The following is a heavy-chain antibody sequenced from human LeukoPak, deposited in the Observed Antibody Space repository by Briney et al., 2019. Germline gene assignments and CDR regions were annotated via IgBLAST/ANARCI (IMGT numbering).Heavy chain of an antibody. CDR2: INPNSGGT. J-gene: IGHJ4*02. V-gene: IGHV1-2*06. D-gene: IGHD1-7*01. Sequence: ASVKVSCKASGYTFTGYYMHWVRQAPGQGLEWMGRINPNSGGTNYAQKFQGRVTMTRDTTISTDYMELSRLRSDDTAVYYCARAHPYTYNWNWGDYWGEGTLVTVSS. CDR3: ARAHPYTYNWNWGDY. CDR1: GYTFTGYY.